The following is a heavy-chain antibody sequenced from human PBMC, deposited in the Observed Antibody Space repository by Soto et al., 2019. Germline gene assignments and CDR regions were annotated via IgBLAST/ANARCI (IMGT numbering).Heavy chain of an antibody. CDR1: GITFGSRA. J-gene: IGHJ6*02. V-gene: IGHV3-23*01. CDR3: ATAPGGVFFNAMDV. CDR2: ITDTGGDA. Sequence: EVQLLESGGDLIQPGGSLRLSCVASGITFGSRAMSWVRQAPGEGLEWVSTITDTGGDAKYADSVRGRFTISRDNSKTSLYLHMSSLRGDDTAVYYCATAPGGVFFNAMDVWGPGITVTVSS. D-gene: IGHD2-8*01.